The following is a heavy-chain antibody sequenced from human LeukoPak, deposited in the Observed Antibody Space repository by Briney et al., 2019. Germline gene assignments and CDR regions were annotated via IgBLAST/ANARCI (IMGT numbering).Heavy chain of an antibody. CDR3: ARGYMGSRNMDV. Sequence: GGSLRLSCAASGFTFSSYWMHWVRRSPGKGLVWVSRIDSDGSSTTYADSVKGRFSISRDNGKNTMFMQMNSLRAEDTAVYYCARGYMGSRNMDVWGQGTTVTVSS. CDR1: GFTFSSYW. CDR2: IDSDGSST. J-gene: IGHJ6*02. V-gene: IGHV3-74*01. D-gene: IGHD1-14*01.